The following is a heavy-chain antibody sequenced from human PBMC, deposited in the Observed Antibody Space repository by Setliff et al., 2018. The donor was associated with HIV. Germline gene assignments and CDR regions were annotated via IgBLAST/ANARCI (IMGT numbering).Heavy chain of an antibody. CDR1: GFTFSSYA. CDR2: ITTTGDIT. CDR3: ATLPSRDMDV. V-gene: IGHV3-64*04. D-gene: IGHD3-10*01. J-gene: IGHJ6*02. Sequence: AGGSLRLSCSASGFTFSSYAMHWVRQAPGKGLESVSAITTTGDITYYADSVKGRFTISRDNAKNSLYLQMNSLRAEDTAVYYCATLPSRDMDVWGQGTTVTVSS.